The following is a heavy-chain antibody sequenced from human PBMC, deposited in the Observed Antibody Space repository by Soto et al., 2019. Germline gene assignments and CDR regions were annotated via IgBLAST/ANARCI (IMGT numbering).Heavy chain of an antibody. CDR2: ISGGGGIT. V-gene: IGHV3-23*01. CDR3: VRATYFSDSSGYTHCFDY. D-gene: IGHD3-22*01. Sequence: SLRLSCAASGFTFSSYAMSWVRQAPGKGLEWVSGISGGGGITYYADSVKGRFTISRDNSKNTLYVQMNSLRAEDTAVYYCVRATYFSDSSGYTHCFDYWGQGTLVTVSS. CDR1: GFTFSSYA. J-gene: IGHJ4*02.